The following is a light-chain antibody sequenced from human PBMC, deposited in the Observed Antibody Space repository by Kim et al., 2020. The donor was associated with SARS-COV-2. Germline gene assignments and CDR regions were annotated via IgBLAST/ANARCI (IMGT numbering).Light chain of an antibody. J-gene: IGLJ3*02. V-gene: IGLV4-69*01. CDR3: QAWGTGIQV. CDR2: VTTDGGY. Sequence: ASVKLTCTLSSGHSSYAIAWHQQQPGKAPRSLMQVTTDGGYSRGSGIPDRFSGSSSGAERYLTISSLHSEDEADYYCQAWGTGIQVFGGGTQLTVL. CDR1: SGHSSYA.